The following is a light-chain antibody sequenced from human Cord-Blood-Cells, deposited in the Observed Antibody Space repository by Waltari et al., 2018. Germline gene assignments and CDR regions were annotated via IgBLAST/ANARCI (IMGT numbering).Light chain of an antibody. CDR2: DAS. J-gene: IGKJ3*01. CDR1: QDISNY. Sequence: DPVTITCQASQDISNYLNWYQQKPGKAPKLLIYDASNLETGVPSRFSGSGSGTDFTFTISSLQPEDIATYYCQQYDNLFTFGPGTKVDIK. V-gene: IGKV1-33*01. CDR3: QQYDNLFT.